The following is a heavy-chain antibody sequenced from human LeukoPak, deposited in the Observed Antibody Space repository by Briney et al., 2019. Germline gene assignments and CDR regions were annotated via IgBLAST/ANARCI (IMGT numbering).Heavy chain of an antibody. V-gene: IGHV1-8*01. J-gene: IGHJ4*02. Sequence: ASVKVSSKASVYTFTTYDINWVRQATGQGLEWMGWMNPNSANTGYAQKFQGRVTITRNTSISTAYMELNSLRSDDTAVYYCARARLVRGPVTPLYYFDYWGQGVLVTVSS. CDR3: ARARLVRGPVTPLYYFDY. CDR2: MNPNSANT. D-gene: IGHD2-8*02. CDR1: VYTFTTYD.